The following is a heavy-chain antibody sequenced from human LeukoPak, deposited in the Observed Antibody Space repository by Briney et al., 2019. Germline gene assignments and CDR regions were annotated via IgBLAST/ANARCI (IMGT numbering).Heavy chain of an antibody. CDR2: INARGDT. CDR3: ARGQVPAARGYNWFDP. D-gene: IGHD2-2*01. Sequence: SETLSLTCAMYGWSFNDYYWNWIRQPPGKGLEWIGEINARGDTSYNPSLKSRVTISVDTSKKQFSLRLTSMIAADTALYYCARGQVPAARGYNWFDPWGQGTLVTVSS. J-gene: IGHJ5*02. CDR1: GWSFNDYY. V-gene: IGHV4-34*01.